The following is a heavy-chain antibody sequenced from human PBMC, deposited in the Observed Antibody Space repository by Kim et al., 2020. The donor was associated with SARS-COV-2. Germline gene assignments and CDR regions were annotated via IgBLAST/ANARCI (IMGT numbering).Heavy chain of an antibody. CDR3: ARMSNRTMGDATVI. V-gene: IGHV1-69*04. CDR1: GCTFSSYA. J-gene: IGHJ3*01. D-gene: IGHD3-10*01. CDR2: IIPILGIA. Sequence: SVKVSCKASGCTFSSYAISWVRQAPGQGLEWMGRIIPILGIANYAQKFQGRVTMTADKSTSTAYMELSSLRSEDTAVYYCARMSNRTMGDATVIWGEGT.